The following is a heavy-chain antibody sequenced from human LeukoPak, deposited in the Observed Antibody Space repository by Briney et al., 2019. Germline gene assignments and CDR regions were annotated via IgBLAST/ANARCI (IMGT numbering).Heavy chain of an antibody. Sequence: SETLSLTCTVAGGSISSSSYYWGWIRQPPGKGLEWIGSIYYSGSTYYNPSLKSRVTISVDTSKNQFSLKLSSVTAADTAVYYCARSAGGLGLGAFDIWGQGTMVTVSS. D-gene: IGHD3/OR15-3a*01. CDR2: IYYSGST. CDR3: ARSAGGLGLGAFDI. V-gene: IGHV4-39*07. J-gene: IGHJ3*02. CDR1: GGSISSSSYY.